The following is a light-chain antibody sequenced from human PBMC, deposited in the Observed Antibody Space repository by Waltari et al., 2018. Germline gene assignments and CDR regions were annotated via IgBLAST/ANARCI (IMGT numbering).Light chain of an antibody. CDR1: SSSIGSNT. CDR2: NSN. J-gene: IGLJ1*01. CDR3: ATWDDSLNGGV. V-gene: IGLV1-44*01. Sequence: QSVLAQPPSTSGTPGKWVTVPCSGSSSSIGSNTVNWYQQRPGTAPKLLIYNSNQRPSGGPDRFSGSKSGTSASLAISGLQSEDEGDYYCATWDDSLNGGVFGTGTKVTVL.